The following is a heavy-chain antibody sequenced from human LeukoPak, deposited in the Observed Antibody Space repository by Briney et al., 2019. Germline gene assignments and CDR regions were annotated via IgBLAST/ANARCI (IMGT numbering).Heavy chain of an antibody. CDR1: GDSVSSNSAA. D-gene: IGHD2-2*01. CDR3: ARAQPAGVGNWFDP. V-gene: IGHV6-1*01. CDR2: TYYRSKWYN. J-gene: IGHJ5*02. Sequence: SQTLSLTCAISGDSVSSNSAAWNWIRQSPSRGLEWLGRTYYRSKWYNDYAVSVKSRITINPGTSKNQFSLQLNSVTPEDTAVYYCARAQPAGVGNWFDPWGQGTLVTVSS.